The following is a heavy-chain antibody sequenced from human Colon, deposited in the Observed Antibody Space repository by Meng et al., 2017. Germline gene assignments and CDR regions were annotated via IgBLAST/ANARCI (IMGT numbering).Heavy chain of an antibody. D-gene: IGHD6-13*01. V-gene: IGHV3-64*01. J-gene: IGHJ5*01. CDR1: GFIFSSYG. CDR3: ARNGIVAAVFNWFDS. CDR2: ISNNGGST. Sequence: GGSLKISCAASGFIFSSYGMNWVRQAPGKGLEYVSGISNNGGSTYYAKSVKGRFTISRDNSKNTLYLQMGILRAEDTAVYYCARNGIVAAVFNWFDSWGQGTLVTVSS.